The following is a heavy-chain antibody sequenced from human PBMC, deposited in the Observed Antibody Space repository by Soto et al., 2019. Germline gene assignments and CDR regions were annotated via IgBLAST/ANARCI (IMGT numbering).Heavy chain of an antibody. CDR2: INADNGNT. Sequence: ASVKVSCKVSGYTLTELSMHWVRQAPGQGLEWMGRINADNGNTQYSQKFQGRVTITRDTSASTAYMELSSLRSEDTAVYYCASSYSNYALIDYYYYGMDVWGQGTTVTVSS. V-gene: IGHV1-3*01. CDR1: GYTLTELS. J-gene: IGHJ6*02. CDR3: ASSYSNYALIDYYYYGMDV. D-gene: IGHD4-4*01.